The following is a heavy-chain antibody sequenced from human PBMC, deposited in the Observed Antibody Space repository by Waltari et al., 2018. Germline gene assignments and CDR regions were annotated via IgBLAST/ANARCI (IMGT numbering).Heavy chain of an antibody. Sequence: QVQLVQSGAEVKKPGASVKVSCKASGYTFTGYYMHWVRQAPGQGLEWMGWINPNSGGTNYAQKFQGRVTMTRDTSISTAYMELSRLRSDDTAVYYCARVIMGWELHAVFDYWGQGTLVTVSS. J-gene: IGHJ4*02. CDR2: INPNSGGT. CDR3: ARVIMGWELHAVFDY. CDR1: GYTFTGYY. D-gene: IGHD2-15*01. V-gene: IGHV1-2*02.